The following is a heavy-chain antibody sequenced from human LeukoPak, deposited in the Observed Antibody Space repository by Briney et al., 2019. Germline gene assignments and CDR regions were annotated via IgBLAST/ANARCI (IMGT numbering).Heavy chain of an antibody. CDR1: GGSISSSSYY. Sequence: SETLSLTCTVSGGSISSSSYYWGWIRQPPGKGLEWIGRIYHSGSTYYNPSLKSRVTISVDTSKNQFSLKLSSVTAADTAVYYCARDTNIVLMVYETAFDIWGQGTMVTVSS. J-gene: IGHJ3*02. D-gene: IGHD2-8*01. V-gene: IGHV4-39*07. CDR3: ARDTNIVLMVYETAFDI. CDR2: IYHSGST.